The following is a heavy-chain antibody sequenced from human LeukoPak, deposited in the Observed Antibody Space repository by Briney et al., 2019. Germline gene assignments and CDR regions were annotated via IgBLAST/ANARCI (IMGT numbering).Heavy chain of an antibody. J-gene: IGHJ4*02. CDR3: AKSTRIAVAGTDY. D-gene: IGHD6-19*01. CDR1: GFTFSSYA. Sequence: GGSLRLSCAASGFTFSSYAMSWVRQAPGKGLEWVSGITGSGSGTYYADSVKGQFTISRDNAKNTLYLQMNSLRVEDTAVYYCAKSTRIAVAGTDYWGQGTLVTVSS. CDR2: ITGSGSGT. V-gene: IGHV3-23*01.